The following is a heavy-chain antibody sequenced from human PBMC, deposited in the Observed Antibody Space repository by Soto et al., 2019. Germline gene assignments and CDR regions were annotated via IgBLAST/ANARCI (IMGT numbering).Heavy chain of an antibody. V-gene: IGHV1-69*13. Sequence: ASVKVSCKASGGTFSSYAISWVRQAPGQGLEWMGGIIPIFGTANYAQKFQGRVTITADEFTSTAYMELSSLRSEDTAVYYCARAWDIVVVPAAMHYYYGMDVWGQGTTVTVSS. CDR3: ARAWDIVVVPAAMHYYYGMDV. CDR1: GGTFSSYA. D-gene: IGHD2-2*01. J-gene: IGHJ6*02. CDR2: IIPIFGTA.